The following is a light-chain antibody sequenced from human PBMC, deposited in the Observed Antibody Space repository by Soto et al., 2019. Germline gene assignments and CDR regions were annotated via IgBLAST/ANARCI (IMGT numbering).Light chain of an antibody. CDR1: SSDVGAHNY. CDR3: NSYTTSTTRVL. Sequence: QSALTQPASVSGSPGQSITISCTGTSSDVGAHNYVSWYQQHPGKAPKLMIYEVSNRPSGVSNRFSGSKSGNTASLTISGLQAEDEADYYCNSYTTSTTRVLFGGGTKVTVL. J-gene: IGLJ2*01. V-gene: IGLV2-14*01. CDR2: EVS.